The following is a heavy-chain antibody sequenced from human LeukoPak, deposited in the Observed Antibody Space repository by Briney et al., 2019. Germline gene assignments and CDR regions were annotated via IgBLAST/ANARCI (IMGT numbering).Heavy chain of an antibody. J-gene: IGHJ3*02. CDR3: ARPLSSGYYFLGAFDI. CDR1: GGTFSGYA. V-gene: IGHV1-69*13. D-gene: IGHD3-22*01. Sequence: SVKVSCKASGGTFSGYAISWVRQAPGQGLEWMGGIIPIFGTANYAQKFQGRVTITADESTSTAYMELRSLRSEDTAVYYCARPLSSGYYFLGAFDIWGQGTMVTVSS. CDR2: IIPIFGTA.